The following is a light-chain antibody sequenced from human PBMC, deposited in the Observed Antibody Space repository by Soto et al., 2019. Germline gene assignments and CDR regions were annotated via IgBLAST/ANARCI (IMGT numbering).Light chain of an antibody. CDR3: QHFSRSPLT. V-gene: IGKV3D-20*02. Sequence: EIVMTRAPATLSVSPGESVTLSCRASQTVRNNYLAWYQQKPGQAPRLLIYDASSRATGIPDRFSGGGSGTDFTLTISRLESEDFAVYYCQHFSRSPLTSGRGTTVDI. CDR1: QTVRNNY. J-gene: IGKJ4*01. CDR2: DAS.